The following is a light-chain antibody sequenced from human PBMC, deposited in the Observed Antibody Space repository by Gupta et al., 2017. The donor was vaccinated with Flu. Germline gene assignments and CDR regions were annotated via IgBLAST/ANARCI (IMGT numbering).Light chain of an antibody. CDR1: QNIGDTSNNKKC. V-gene: IGKV4-1*01. Sequence: SLGERATITCKSSQNIGDTSNNKKCMTWYNNKPGQPPTLIIYWASTRKAGVPERLSGGGSGTDFTLTISSRSAEDVAVYDGQQYYSPPYNFGKGTKLRSN. CDR2: WAS. J-gene: IGKJ2*01. CDR3: QQYYSPPYN.